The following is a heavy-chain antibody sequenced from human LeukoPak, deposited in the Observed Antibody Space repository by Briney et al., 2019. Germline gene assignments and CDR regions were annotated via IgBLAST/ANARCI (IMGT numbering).Heavy chain of an antibody. J-gene: IGHJ3*02. V-gene: IGHV3-11*04. D-gene: IGHD3-3*01. Sequence: GGSLRLSCAASGFSFSDYYMSWIRQAPGKGLEWISYITGSGTTMYYADSVKGRFTISRDNAKNSLYLQMNSLRAEDTAVYYCASELPYYYLWAFDIWGQGTMVTVSS. CDR1: GFSFSDYY. CDR3: ASELPYYYLWAFDI. CDR2: ITGSGTTM.